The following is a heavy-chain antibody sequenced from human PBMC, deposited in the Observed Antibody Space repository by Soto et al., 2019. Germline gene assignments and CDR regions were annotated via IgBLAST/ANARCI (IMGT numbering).Heavy chain of an antibody. CDR2: ISAYNGNT. J-gene: IGHJ4*02. CDR1: GYTFTSYG. Sequence: QVQLVQSGAEVKKPGASVKVSCKASGYTFTSYGISWVRQAPGQGLEWMGWISAYNGNTNYAQKLQGRVTMTTDTSTSTAYMELRTLRSDDTAVYYCARNPAPYDSSAIGGYWGQGTLVTVSS. D-gene: IGHD3-22*01. CDR3: ARNPAPYDSSAIGGY. V-gene: IGHV1-18*04.